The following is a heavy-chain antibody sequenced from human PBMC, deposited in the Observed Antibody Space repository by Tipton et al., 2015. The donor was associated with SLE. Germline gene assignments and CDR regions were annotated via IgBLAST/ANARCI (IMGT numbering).Heavy chain of an antibody. CDR1: GGSICSGDYY. Sequence: TLSLTCTVSGGSICSGDYYWSWIRQPPGKGLEWIGYIYYSGSTYYNPSLKSRVTISVDTSKNQFSLKLSSVTAADTAVYYCARVRGHDFWSGYSYWYYGMDVWGQGTTVTVSS. V-gene: IGHV4-30-4*01. CDR2: IYYSGST. CDR3: ARVRGHDFWSGYSYWYYGMDV. D-gene: IGHD3-3*01. J-gene: IGHJ6*02.